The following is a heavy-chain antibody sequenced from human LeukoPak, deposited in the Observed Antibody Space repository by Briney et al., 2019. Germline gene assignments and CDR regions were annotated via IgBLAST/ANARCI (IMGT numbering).Heavy chain of an antibody. CDR1: GFTFSSYG. CDR3: AEGGEIVAAAYFDY. V-gene: IGHV3-30*18. CDR2: ISYDGSKK. J-gene: IGHJ4*02. Sequence: GGSLRLSCAASGFTFSSYGMHWVRQAPPKGLEGVAGISYDGSKKYYEDSVKGRFTLPRDNSKNTLYLQMNSLRADDTAGYYCAEGGEIVAAAYFDYWGQGALVTVSS. D-gene: IGHD1-26*01.